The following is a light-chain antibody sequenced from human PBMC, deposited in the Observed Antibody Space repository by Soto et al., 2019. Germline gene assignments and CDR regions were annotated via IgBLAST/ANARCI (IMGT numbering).Light chain of an antibody. CDR2: GAS. V-gene: IGKV3-20*01. J-gene: IGKJ2*01. CDR3: QQYGSSYT. CDR1: QSVSASY. Sequence: EIRLTQSPGTLSLSPGERATLSCRASQSVSASYLAWYQQKPGQAPRLLIYGASSRATGIPDRFSGSGSRTDFTLTISRLEPEDFAVYYCQQYGSSYTFGQGTKLEIK.